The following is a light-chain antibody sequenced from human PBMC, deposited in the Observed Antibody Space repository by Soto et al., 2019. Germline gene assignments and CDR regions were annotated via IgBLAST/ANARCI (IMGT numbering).Light chain of an antibody. J-gene: IGLJ1*01. Sequence: QSALTQPASVSGSPGQSITISCTGTSSDVGGYNYVSWYQQHPGKAPKLMIHDVTNRPSGVSNRFSGSKSGNTASLTISGLQAEDEADYYCCSYAGSSTYVFGTGTNVTVL. CDR2: DVT. V-gene: IGLV2-14*01. CDR3: CSYAGSSTYV. CDR1: SSDVGGYNY.